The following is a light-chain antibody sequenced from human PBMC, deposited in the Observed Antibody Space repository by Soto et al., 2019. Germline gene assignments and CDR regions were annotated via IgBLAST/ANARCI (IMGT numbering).Light chain of an antibody. Sequence: DIQMTQSPSSLSASVGARVTITCRASQNINKWLAWYQQKPGKAPKFLIYDASTLENGVPSRFGGSGSGTEFTLTISSLHPDDFATFYCQQYDTFPRTFGQWTKLDSK. J-gene: IGKJ1*01. CDR2: DAS. CDR3: QQYDTFPRT. CDR1: QNINKW. V-gene: IGKV1-5*01.